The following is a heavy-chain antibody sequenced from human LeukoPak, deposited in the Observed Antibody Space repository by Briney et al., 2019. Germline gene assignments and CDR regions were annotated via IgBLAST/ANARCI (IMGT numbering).Heavy chain of an antibody. CDR2: VIPIFGSA. CDR3: ASRTYFYDSSGYYYAPFDF. J-gene: IGHJ4*02. CDR1: GGTFSTYG. Sequence: ASVKVSCKASGGTFSTYGIIWVRQAPGQGLEWMGGVIPIFGSANYAQKFQGRVTITADESTSTAYMELSSLRSDDTAVYYCASRTYFYDSSGYYYAPFDFWGQGTLVTVSS. V-gene: IGHV1-69*13. D-gene: IGHD3-22*01.